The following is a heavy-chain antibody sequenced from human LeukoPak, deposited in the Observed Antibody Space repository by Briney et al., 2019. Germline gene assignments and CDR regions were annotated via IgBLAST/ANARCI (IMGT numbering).Heavy chain of an antibody. CDR1: GFTFSSHG. D-gene: IGHD5-18*01. V-gene: IGHV3-30*18. CDR3: AKVLYGYAPPFDY. CDR2: ISYDGSNK. Sequence: GRSLRLSCAGSGFTFSSHGMHWVRQAPGKGLEWVAVISYDGSNKYYADSVKGRFTISRDNSKNTLYLQMDSLSAEDTAVYYCAKVLYGYAPPFDYWGQGTLVTVSS. J-gene: IGHJ4*02.